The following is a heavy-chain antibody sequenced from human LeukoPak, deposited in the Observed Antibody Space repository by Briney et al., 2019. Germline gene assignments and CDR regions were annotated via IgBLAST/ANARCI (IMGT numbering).Heavy chain of an antibody. CDR3: ARVLARYGNLDY. CDR2: INPNSGGA. J-gene: IGHJ4*02. Sequence: ASVKVSCKASGYTFTDYYIHWVRQAPGQGLEWMGWINPNSGGANYTQKFQGRVTMTRDTSISTAYLELNRLTSDDTAVYYCARVLARYGNLDYWGQGILVTVSS. D-gene: IGHD1-14*01. V-gene: IGHV1-2*02. CDR1: GYTFTDYY.